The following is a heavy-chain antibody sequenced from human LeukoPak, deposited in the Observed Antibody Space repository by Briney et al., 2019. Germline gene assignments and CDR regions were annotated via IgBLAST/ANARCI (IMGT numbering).Heavy chain of an antibody. CDR2: VSHIGST. J-gene: IGHJ6*02. CDR3: ARDSYYGMDV. Sequence: PAETLSLTCTVSGGSMTSYYWSWIRQPPGKGLEWIGFVSHIGSTNYNSSLRSRVTFSVDTSKSQFSLNLRSVTAADTAVCYCARDSYYGMDVWGQGTTVIVSS. V-gene: IGHV4-59*01. CDR1: GGSMTSYY.